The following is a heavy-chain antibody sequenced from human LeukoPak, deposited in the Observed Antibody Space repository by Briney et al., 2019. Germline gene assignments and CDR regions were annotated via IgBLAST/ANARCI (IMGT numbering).Heavy chain of an antibody. CDR3: ASGGTGNAFDI. J-gene: IGHJ3*02. V-gene: IGHV4-30-4*08. CDR2: IYYSGST. CDR1: GASISSSSYY. Sequence: SETLSLTCTVSGASISSSSYYWGWIRQPPGKGLEWIGYIYYSGSTYYNPSLKSRVTISVDTSKNQFSLKLSSVTAADTAVYYCASGGTGNAFDIWGQGTMVTVSS. D-gene: IGHD7-27*01.